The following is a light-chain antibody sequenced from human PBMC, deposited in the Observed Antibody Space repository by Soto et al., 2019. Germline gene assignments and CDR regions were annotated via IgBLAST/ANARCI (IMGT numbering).Light chain of an antibody. CDR1: ETISSF. CDR2: AAT. Sequence: DILMTQSPSSLSASVGDRVTITCRASETISSFVTWYQHKAGTAPKLLIYAATTVQSGVPSRFSGSGYGKDFTLSIDSLHSEDFATYYCQQSYSAPYTFGQGTTLDIK. J-gene: IGKJ2*01. CDR3: QQSYSAPYT. V-gene: IGKV1-39*01.